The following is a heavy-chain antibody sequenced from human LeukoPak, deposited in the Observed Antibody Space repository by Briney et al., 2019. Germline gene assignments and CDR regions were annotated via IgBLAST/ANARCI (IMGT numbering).Heavy chain of an antibody. CDR3: ASDASMKAYSSSWYRT. CDR1: GGTFSSYA. Sequence: ASVKVSCKASGGTFSSYAISWVRQAPGQGLERMGGIIPIFGTANYAQKFQGRVTITTDESTSTAYMELSSLRSEDTAVYYCASDASMKAYSSSWYRTWGQGTLVTVSS. D-gene: IGHD6-13*01. V-gene: IGHV1-69*05. J-gene: IGHJ1*01. CDR2: IIPIFGTA.